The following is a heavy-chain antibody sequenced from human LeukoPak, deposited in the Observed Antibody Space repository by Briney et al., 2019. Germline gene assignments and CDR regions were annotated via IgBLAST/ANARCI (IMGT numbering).Heavy chain of an antibody. Sequence: PSETLSLTCAVYGESLDGFYWNWIRQPPGKGLEWIGEINYSGMTNYNPALMTRVAISADSSKRQFSLDLTSVTAADTAVYYCAIRLATSRLATATTWFDPWGQGTLVSVSS. CDR3: AIRLATSRLATATTWFDP. J-gene: IGHJ5*02. CDR1: GESLDGFY. D-gene: IGHD2-2*01. CDR2: INYSGMT. V-gene: IGHV4-34*01.